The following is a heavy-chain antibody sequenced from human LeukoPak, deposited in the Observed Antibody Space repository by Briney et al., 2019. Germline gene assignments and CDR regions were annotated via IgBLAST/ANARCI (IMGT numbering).Heavy chain of an antibody. CDR2: ISWNSGSI. CDR3: AKFPVENYYDSSGFDY. D-gene: IGHD3-22*01. J-gene: IGHJ4*02. Sequence: PGGSLRLSCAASGFTFDDYAMHWVRQAPGKGLEWVSGISWNSGSIGYADSVKGRFTISRDNAKNSLYLQMNSLRAEDTALYYCAKFPVENYYDSSGFDYWGQGTLVTVSS. V-gene: IGHV3-9*01. CDR1: GFTFDDYA.